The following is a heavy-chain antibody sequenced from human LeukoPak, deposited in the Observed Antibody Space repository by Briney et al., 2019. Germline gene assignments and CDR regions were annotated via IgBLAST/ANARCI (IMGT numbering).Heavy chain of an antibody. CDR3: LRAPASWSSPHSDY. Sequence: VGSLRLSCAASGFYFSIYWMHWVRQIPGKGLVWVSRIKTDGSITSYADSVKGRFTISRDNAKNTLYLQMNSLRVDDTAVYYCLRAPASWSSPHSDYWGQGILVTVSS. J-gene: IGHJ4*02. CDR1: GFYFSIYW. D-gene: IGHD6-13*01. V-gene: IGHV3-74*01. CDR2: IKTDGSIT.